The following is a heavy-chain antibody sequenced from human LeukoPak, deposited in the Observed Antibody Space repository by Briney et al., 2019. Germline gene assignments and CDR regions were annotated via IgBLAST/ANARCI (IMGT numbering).Heavy chain of an antibody. D-gene: IGHD2-2*01. J-gene: IGHJ4*02. CDR2: INGYNGLT. Sequence: ASVKVSCKASGYTFTNFGISWVRQAPGQGLEWMGWINGYNGLTNYAQKVQGRVTMTTDTSTSTAYMELRSLRSDDTAVYYCAREYCSTTRCYMADYWGQGTLVTVSS. CDR3: AREYCSTTRCYMADY. CDR1: GYTFTNFG. V-gene: IGHV1-18*01.